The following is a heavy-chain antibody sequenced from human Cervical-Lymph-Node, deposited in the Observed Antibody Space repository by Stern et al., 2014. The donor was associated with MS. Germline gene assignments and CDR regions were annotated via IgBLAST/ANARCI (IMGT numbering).Heavy chain of an antibody. D-gene: IGHD6-6*01. J-gene: IGHJ4*02. CDR3: AREYSSSPRIDY. CDR2: ISSGSGYI. V-gene: IGHV3-21*01. Sequence: EVQLVQSGGGLVKPGGSLRLSCAASGFPFSSYSMNWVRQAPGKGLEWVSSISSGSGYIYYADSLKGRFTISRDNAKNSLYLQMNSLRAEDTAVYYCAREYSSSPRIDYWGQGTLVTVSS. CDR1: GFPFSSYS.